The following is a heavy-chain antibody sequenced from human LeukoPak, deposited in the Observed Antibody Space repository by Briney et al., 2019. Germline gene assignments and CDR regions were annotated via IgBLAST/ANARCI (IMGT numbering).Heavy chain of an antibody. CDR1: GFTFDDYA. CDR2: ISWNSGSI. CDR3: AKGPVGYCSSTSCYMDV. J-gene: IGHJ6*03. D-gene: IGHD2-2*01. Sequence: PGRSLRLSCAASGFTFDDYAMHWVRQAPGKGLEWVSGISWNSGSIGYADSVKGRFTISRDNAKNSPYLQMNSLRAEDTALYYCAKGPVGYCSSTSCYMDVWGKGTTVTVSS. V-gene: IGHV3-9*01.